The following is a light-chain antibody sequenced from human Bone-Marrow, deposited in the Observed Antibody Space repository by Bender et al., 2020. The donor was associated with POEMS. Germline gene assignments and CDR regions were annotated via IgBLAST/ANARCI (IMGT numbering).Light chain of an antibody. CDR3: CSYAGSSWV. V-gene: IGLV2-11*01. Sequence: QSALTQPASVSGSPGQSVTISCTGTSSDVGGYNYVSWYQHHPGEAPQLIIYDVSKRPSGVPDRFSGSKSGNTASLTISGLQAEDEADYFCCSYAGSSWVFGGGTKLTVL. CDR2: DVS. CDR1: SSDVGGYNY. J-gene: IGLJ3*02.